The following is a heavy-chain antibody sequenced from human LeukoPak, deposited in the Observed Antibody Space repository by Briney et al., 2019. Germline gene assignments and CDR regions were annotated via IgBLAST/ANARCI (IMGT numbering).Heavy chain of an antibody. D-gene: IGHD7-27*01. V-gene: IGHV3-11*01. Sequence: PGGSLRLSCAASGFTFSDSYMSWIRQVPGKGLEWISYISSSGGTIYYADSVKGRFTISRDNAKNSLYLQMNSLRAEDTAVYYCAKVGRDWGEGYFDYWGQGTLVTVSS. CDR1: GFTFSDSY. CDR2: ISSSGGTI. CDR3: AKVGRDWGEGYFDY. J-gene: IGHJ4*02.